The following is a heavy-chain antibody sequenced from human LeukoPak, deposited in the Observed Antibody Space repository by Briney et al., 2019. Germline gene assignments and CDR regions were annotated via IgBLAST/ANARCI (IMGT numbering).Heavy chain of an antibody. D-gene: IGHD2-21*02. CDR1: GFTFSSYA. J-gene: IGHJ3*02. CDR2: ISYDGSNK. Sequence: PGGSLRLSCAASGFTFSSYAMHWVRQAPGKGLEWVAVISYDGSNKYYADSVKGRFTISRDNSKNTLYLQMNSLRAEDTAVYYCARVLSYCGGDCFVGALDIWGQGTMVTVSS. CDR3: ARVLSYCGGDCFVGALDI. V-gene: IGHV3-30*04.